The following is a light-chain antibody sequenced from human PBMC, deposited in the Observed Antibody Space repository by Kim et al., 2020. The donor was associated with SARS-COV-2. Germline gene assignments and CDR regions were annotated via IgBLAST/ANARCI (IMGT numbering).Light chain of an antibody. Sequence: AWGQTVRITCQGDSLRSDYASWYQQKPGQAPVLVIYGKNNRPSGIPDRFSGSSSGNTASLTITGARAEDEADYYCNSRDSSGNHYVFGTGTKVTVL. CDR3: NSRDSSGNHYV. V-gene: IGLV3-19*01. CDR2: GKN. J-gene: IGLJ1*01. CDR1: SLRSDY.